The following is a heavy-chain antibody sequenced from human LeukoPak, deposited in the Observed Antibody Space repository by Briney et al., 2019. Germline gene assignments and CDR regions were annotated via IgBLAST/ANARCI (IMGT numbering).Heavy chain of an antibody. CDR2: IYPGDSDV. CDR3: ARRGDIQPDY. Sequence: GESLQISFKGSGCSFSTYWIGWGRQLPGKGLEWMGIIYPGDSDVRYSPSFQGQVTFSADKSISTAYLQWSSLKASDTAIYYCARRGDIQPDYWGQGTLVTVSS. D-gene: IGHD2-15*01. V-gene: IGHV5-51*01. J-gene: IGHJ4*02. CDR1: GCSFSTYW.